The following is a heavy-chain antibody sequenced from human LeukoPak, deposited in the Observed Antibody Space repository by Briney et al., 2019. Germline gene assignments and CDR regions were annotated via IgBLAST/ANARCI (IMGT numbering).Heavy chain of an antibody. Sequence: SETLSLTCAVSGYSISSGYYWGWIRPPPGKGLEWIGSIYHSGSTYYNPSLKSRVTISVDTSKNQFSLKLSSVTAADTAVYYCARSGEISEWLLSGYFDYWGQGTLVTVSS. CDR2: IYHSGST. D-gene: IGHD3-3*01. J-gene: IGHJ4*02. CDR1: GYSISSGYY. CDR3: ARSGEISEWLLSGYFDY. V-gene: IGHV4-38-2*01.